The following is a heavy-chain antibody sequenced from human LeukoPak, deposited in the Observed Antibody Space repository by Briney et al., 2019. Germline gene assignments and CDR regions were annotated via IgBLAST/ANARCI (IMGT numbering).Heavy chain of an antibody. CDR2: IKQGGSEK. J-gene: IGHJ4*02. Sequence: GGSLRLSCAASGFTFSSYWMSWVRQAPGKGLEWVANIKQGGSEKYYVDSVKGRFTISRDNAKNSLYLQMNSLRAEDTAVYYCARARVTMVRGVIITTRFDYWGQGTLVTVSS. CDR3: ARARVTMVRGVIITTRFDY. D-gene: IGHD3-10*01. V-gene: IGHV3-7*01. CDR1: GFTFSSYW.